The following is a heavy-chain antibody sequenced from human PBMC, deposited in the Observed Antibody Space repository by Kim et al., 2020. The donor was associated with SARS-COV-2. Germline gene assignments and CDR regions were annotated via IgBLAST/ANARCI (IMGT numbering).Heavy chain of an antibody. J-gene: IGHJ6*02. D-gene: IGHD3-16*01. V-gene: IGHV3-48*01. Sequence: YADSVKGRVTISRDNAKNSLYLQMSSLRAEDTAVYYCATHGGVYYYYGMDVWGQGTTVTVSS. CDR3: ATHGGVYYYYGMDV.